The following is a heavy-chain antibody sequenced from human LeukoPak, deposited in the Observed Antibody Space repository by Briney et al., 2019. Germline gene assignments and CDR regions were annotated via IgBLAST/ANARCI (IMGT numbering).Heavy chain of an antibody. J-gene: IGHJ4*02. Sequence: SETLSLTCTVSGGSISSSSYYWGWIRQPPGKGLEWIGYTFTSGGTNYNPSLKSRVTISVDTSKNQFSLKMTSVTAADTAVYYCARQPIPLREDHCDFWGQGTLVTVSS. V-gene: IGHV4-61*05. D-gene: IGHD1-26*01. CDR1: GGSISSSSYY. CDR3: ARQPIPLREDHCDF. CDR2: TFTSGGT.